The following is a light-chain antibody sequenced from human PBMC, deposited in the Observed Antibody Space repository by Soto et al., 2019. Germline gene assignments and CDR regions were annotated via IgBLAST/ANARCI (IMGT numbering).Light chain of an antibody. CDR3: QQRSNWPIT. Sequence: EIVLTQSPGTLSLSPGERATLSCRASQSVSGSHLAWYQKKPGQAPRLIIYDASNRATGIPARFSGSGSGTDFTLTISSLEPEDVAVYYCQQRSNWPITLGQGTRLEIK. V-gene: IGKV3D-20*02. CDR2: DAS. CDR1: QSVSGSH. J-gene: IGKJ5*01.